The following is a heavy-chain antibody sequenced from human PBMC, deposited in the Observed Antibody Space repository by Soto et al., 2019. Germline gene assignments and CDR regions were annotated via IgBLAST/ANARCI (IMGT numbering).Heavy chain of an antibody. V-gene: IGHV4-34*01. J-gene: IGHJ3*02. Sequence: QVQLQQWGAGLLKPSETLSLTCAVYGGSFSGYYWSWIRQPPGKGLEWIGEINHSGSTNYNPSLKSRVTISVDTSKNQFSLKLSSVTAADTAVYYCARGLFYRKGSGSYSPNSFDIWGQGTMVTVSS. D-gene: IGHD3-10*01. CDR2: INHSGST. CDR3: ARGLFYRKGSGSYSPNSFDI. CDR1: GGSFSGYY.